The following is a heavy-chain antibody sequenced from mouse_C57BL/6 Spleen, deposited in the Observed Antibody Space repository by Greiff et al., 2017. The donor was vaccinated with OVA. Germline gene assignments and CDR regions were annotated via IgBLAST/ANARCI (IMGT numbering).Heavy chain of an antibody. CDR1: GYTFTDYN. CDR3: ARDYYYGSSYWFAY. J-gene: IGHJ3*01. CDR2: INPNNGGT. Sequence: VQLKESGPELVKPGASVKIPCKASGYTFTDYNMDWVKQSHGKSLEWIGDINPNNGGTIYNQKFKGKATLTVDKSSSTAYMELRSLTSEDTAVYYCARDYYYGSSYWFAYWGQGTLVTVSA. D-gene: IGHD1-1*01. V-gene: IGHV1-18*01.